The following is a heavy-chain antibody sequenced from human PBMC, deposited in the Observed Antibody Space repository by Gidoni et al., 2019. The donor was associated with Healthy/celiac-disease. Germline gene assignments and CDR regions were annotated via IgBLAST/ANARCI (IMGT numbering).Heavy chain of an antibody. Sequence: QVQLVESGGGLVKPGGSLRLSCAASGFTFSDYYMSWIRQAPGKGLEWVSYISSSGSTIYYADSVKGRFTISREKAKNSLYLQMNSLRAEDTAVYYCARDGNMVQLWLRNFDYWGQGTLVTVSS. CDR3: ARDGNMVQLWLRNFDY. CDR1: GFTFSDYY. CDR2: ISSSGSTI. V-gene: IGHV3-11*01. J-gene: IGHJ4*02. D-gene: IGHD5-18*01.